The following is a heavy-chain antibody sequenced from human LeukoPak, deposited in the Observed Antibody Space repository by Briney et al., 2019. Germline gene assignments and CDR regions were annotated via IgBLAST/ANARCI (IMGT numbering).Heavy chain of an antibody. CDR1: GYTFTGYY. J-gene: IGHJ3*02. CDR3: ARVTEVGTTPADI. Sequence: ASVKVSCKASGYTFTGYYLHWVRQAPGQGLEWMGWINPNSGDSNYAQIFQGRVTMTRDTSISTAYMELSRLRSDDTAVYYCARVTEVGTTPADIWGQGTMVTVSS. V-gene: IGHV1-2*02. CDR2: INPNSGDS. D-gene: IGHD1-1*01.